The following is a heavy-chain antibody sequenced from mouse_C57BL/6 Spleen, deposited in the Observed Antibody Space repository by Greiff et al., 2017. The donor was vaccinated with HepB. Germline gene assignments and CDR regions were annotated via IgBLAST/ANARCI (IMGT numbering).Heavy chain of an antibody. V-gene: IGHV1-39*01. CDR2: INPNYGTT. Sequence: SGPELVKPGASVKISCKASGYSFTDYNMNWVKQSNGKSLEWIGVINPNYGTTSYNQKFKGKATLTVDQSSSTAYMQLNSLTSEDSAVYYCARSSHYDYDGRGYAMDYWGQGTSVTVSS. J-gene: IGHJ4*01. D-gene: IGHD2-4*01. CDR1: GYSFTDYN. CDR3: ARSSHYDYDGRGYAMDY.